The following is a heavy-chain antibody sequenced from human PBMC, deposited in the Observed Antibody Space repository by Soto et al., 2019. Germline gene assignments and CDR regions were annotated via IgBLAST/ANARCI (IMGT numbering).Heavy chain of an antibody. J-gene: IGHJ4*02. D-gene: IGHD3-22*01. V-gene: IGHV3-30*18. Sequence: QVQLVESGGGVVQPGRSLRLSCAASGFTFSSYGMHWVRQAPGKGLEGVAVISYDGSNKYYADSVKGRFTISRDNSKNTLYLQMNSLRAEDTAVYYCSKDLESQVGIVVVSLIDYWGQGTLVTVSS. CDR2: ISYDGSNK. CDR3: SKDLESQVGIVVVSLIDY. CDR1: GFTFSSYG.